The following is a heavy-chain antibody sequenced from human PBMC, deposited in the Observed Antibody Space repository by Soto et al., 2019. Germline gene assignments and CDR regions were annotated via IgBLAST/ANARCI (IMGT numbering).Heavy chain of an antibody. CDR1: GGSISSGDYY. CDR3: ARVGGFGAATIDY. CDR2: TYYSGRS. J-gene: IGHJ4*02. D-gene: IGHD3-10*01. Sequence: QVQLQESGPGLVKPSQTLSLTCTVAGGSISSGDYYRSWIRKHPGKGLEWIGYTYYSGRSNYNPSLESRVTRAVDTSKNQFSLKLSSVTAAGTAVYYCARVGGFGAATIDYWGQGTLVTVSS. V-gene: IGHV4-30-4*01.